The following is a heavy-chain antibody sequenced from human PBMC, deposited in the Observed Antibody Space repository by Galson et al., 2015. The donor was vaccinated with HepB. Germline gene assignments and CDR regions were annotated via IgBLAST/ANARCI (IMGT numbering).Heavy chain of an antibody. J-gene: IGHJ4*02. CDR3: ARDSPYTQHYFDY. Sequence: SLRLSCAASGFTFSSYSMNWVRQAPGKGLEWVSYISSSSSTTYYADSVKGRFTISRDNAKNSLYLQMNSLRAEDTAVYYCARDSPYTQHYFDYWGQGTLVTVSS. V-gene: IGHV3-48*04. CDR1: GFTFSSYS. D-gene: IGHD4-11*01. CDR2: ISSSSSTT.